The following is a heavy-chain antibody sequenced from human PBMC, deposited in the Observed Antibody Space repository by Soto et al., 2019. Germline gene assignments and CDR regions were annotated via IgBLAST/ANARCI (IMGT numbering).Heavy chain of an antibody. CDR1: GGSISSGGYY. Sequence: PSQTMSLTCTVSGGSISSGGYYWSWIRQHPGKGLEWIGYIYYSGSTTYNPSLKRRGTISVDTSQTPFSLKLSSVTAADTAVYYCARDFHKVFDYWGQGTLVTVSS. CDR3: ARDFHKVFDY. J-gene: IGHJ4*02. V-gene: IGHV4-61*08. CDR2: IYYSGST.